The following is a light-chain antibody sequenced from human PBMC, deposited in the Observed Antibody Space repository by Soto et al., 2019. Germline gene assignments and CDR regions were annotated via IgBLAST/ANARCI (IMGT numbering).Light chain of an antibody. V-gene: IGKV3-20*01. Sequence: TISLVALSLTTGERATISCGASQSVSSSYLAWYQQKPGQAPRLLISGASIRAPGIPDRFSGSGSGTDSTPTISRLQPEDCAGYYCQQYGSSLLTFGGGTKA. J-gene: IGKJ4*01. CDR3: QQYGSSLLT. CDR2: GAS. CDR1: QSVSSSY.